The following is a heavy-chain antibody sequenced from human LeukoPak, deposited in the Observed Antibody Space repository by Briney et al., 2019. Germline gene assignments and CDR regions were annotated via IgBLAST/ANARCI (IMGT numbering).Heavy chain of an antibody. J-gene: IGHJ4*02. CDR2: ITFSGDRT. CDR3: AKETVWTYFDS. V-gene: IGHV3-23*01. D-gene: IGHD3/OR15-3a*01. CDR1: GFTFHSHA. Sequence: GGSLRLSCAASGFTFHSHAMSWVRQAPGKGLEWVSAITFSGDRTNYANSVKGRFTISRDNSKNTLFLQMNSLRAEDTAVYYCAKETVWTYFDSWGQGTLITVSS.